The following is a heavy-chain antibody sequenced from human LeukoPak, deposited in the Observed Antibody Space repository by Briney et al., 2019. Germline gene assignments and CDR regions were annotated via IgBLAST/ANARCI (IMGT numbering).Heavy chain of an antibody. Sequence: GGSLRLSCAACGFTFSSYAMHWVRQAPGKGLEWVAVISYDGSNKYYADSVKGRFTISRDNSKNTLYLQMNSLRAEDTAVYYCARARELLSYWGQGTLVTVSS. J-gene: IGHJ4*02. CDR2: ISYDGSNK. CDR3: ARARELLSY. V-gene: IGHV3-30*04. D-gene: IGHD1-26*01. CDR1: GFTFSSYA.